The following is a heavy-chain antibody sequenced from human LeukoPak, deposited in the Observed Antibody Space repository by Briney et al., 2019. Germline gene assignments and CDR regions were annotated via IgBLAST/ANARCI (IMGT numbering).Heavy chain of an antibody. Sequence: PSETLSLTCAVSGGSINNNYWGWFRQSPGKGLEWIGYIDYNGNTNYNTSLESRVTISVDTSKKQIHLRLSPVTEAATAAYYCARGGGSQDYWGQGTLVTVSS. V-gene: IGHV4-59*01. CDR2: IDYNGNT. CDR3: ARGGGSQDY. J-gene: IGHJ4*02. CDR1: GGSINNNY.